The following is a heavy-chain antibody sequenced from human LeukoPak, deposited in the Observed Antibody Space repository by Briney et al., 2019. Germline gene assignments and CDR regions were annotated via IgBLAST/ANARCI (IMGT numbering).Heavy chain of an antibody. Sequence: SETLSLTCAVSGYSISSGRYWGWIRQPPGHGLEWIGSIYHSGSTYYNPSLKSRVTISVDTSKNQFSLNLRSVTAADTAVYYCARSLSTAGIDYWGEGTLVTVSS. CDR3: ARSLSTAGIDY. V-gene: IGHV4-38-2*01. J-gene: IGHJ4*02. CDR2: IYHSGST. CDR1: GYSISSGRY. D-gene: IGHD2-2*01.